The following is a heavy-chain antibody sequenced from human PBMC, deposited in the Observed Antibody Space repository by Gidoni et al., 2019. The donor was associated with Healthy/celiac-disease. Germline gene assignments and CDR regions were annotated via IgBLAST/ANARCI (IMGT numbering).Heavy chain of an antibody. V-gene: IGHV4-39*07. D-gene: IGHD3-22*01. J-gene: IGHJ3*02. CDR2: IYYSGST. CDR1: GGSISSSSYY. CDR3: ARAYYYDSSGYFTGGAFDI. Sequence: QLQLQESGPGLVKPSETLSLTCTVSGGSISSSSYYWGWIRQPPGKGLGWIGSIYYSGSTYYNPSLKSRVTISVDTSKNQFSLKLSSVTAADTAVYYCARAYYYDSSGYFTGGAFDIWGQGTMVTVSS.